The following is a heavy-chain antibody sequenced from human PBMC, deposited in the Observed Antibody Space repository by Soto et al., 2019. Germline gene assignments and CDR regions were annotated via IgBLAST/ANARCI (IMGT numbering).Heavy chain of an antibody. Sequence: QVQLVESGGGVVQPGRSLRLSCAASGFTFSSYGMHWVRQAPGKGLEWVAVISYDGSNKYYADSVKGRFTISRDNSKNTLYLQMNSLRAEDTAVYYCAKDRGDYVFWSGYSPGVDYWGQGTLVTVSS. V-gene: IGHV3-30*18. CDR1: GFTFSSYG. CDR3: AKDRGDYVFWSGYSPGVDY. J-gene: IGHJ4*02. D-gene: IGHD3-3*01. CDR2: ISYDGSNK.